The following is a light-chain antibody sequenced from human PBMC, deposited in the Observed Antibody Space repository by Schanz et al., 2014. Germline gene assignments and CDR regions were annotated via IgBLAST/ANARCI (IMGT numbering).Light chain of an antibody. CDR2: NAS. CDR1: QSVSSSY. Sequence: EIVLTQSPGTLSLSPGERATLSCRASQSVSSSYLAWYQQKPGQAPRLLIYNASKRATGIPDRFSGSGSGTDFTLTISSLEPEDFAVYYCQQRSNWPPFTFGQGTRLEIK. V-gene: IGKV3D-20*02. J-gene: IGKJ5*01. CDR3: QQRSNWPPFT.